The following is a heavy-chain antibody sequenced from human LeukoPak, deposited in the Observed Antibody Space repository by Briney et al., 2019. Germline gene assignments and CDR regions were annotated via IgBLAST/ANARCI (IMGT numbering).Heavy chain of an antibody. CDR2: FDPEDGET. D-gene: IGHD1-26*01. CDR3: TRESGSYHGNDY. CDR1: GYTLTELS. J-gene: IGHJ4*02. V-gene: IGHV1-24*01. Sequence: GASVKVSCKVSGYTLTELSMHWVRQAPGKGLEWMGGFDPEDGETIYAQKFQGRVTITGDTSINTAYMELSSLRSDDTAVYYCTRESGSYHGNDYWGQGTLVTVSS.